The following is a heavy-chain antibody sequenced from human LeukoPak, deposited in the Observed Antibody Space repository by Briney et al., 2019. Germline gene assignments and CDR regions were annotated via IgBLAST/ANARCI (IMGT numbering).Heavy chain of an antibody. Sequence: ASVKVSCKASGYTFTSCGISWVRQAPGQGLEWMGWISAYNDNTNYAQKLQGRVTMTTDTSTSTAYMELRSLRSDDTAVYYCATKLPGIAAAATPLDNWFDPWGQGTLVTVSS. V-gene: IGHV1-18*01. D-gene: IGHD6-13*01. J-gene: IGHJ5*02. CDR1: GYTFTSCG. CDR2: ISAYNDNT. CDR3: ATKLPGIAAAATPLDNWFDP.